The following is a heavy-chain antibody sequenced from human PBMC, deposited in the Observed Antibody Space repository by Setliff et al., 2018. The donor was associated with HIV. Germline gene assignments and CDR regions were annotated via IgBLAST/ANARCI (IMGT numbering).Heavy chain of an antibody. Sequence: PGGSLRLSCAASGFTFGSYSMNWVRQAPGKGLEWISYITKRADETHYAASVKGRFSISRDTSKNSLYLQMNSLRPEDTALYYCVRDLLWAFDMWGPGTMVTVSS. D-gene: IGHD3-10*01. CDR1: GFTFGSYS. V-gene: IGHV3-21*05. CDR3: VRDLLWAFDM. CDR2: ITKRADET. J-gene: IGHJ3*02.